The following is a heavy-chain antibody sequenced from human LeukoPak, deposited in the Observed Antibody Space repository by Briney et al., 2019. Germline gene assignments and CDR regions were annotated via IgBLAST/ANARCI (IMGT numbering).Heavy chain of an antibody. CDR1: GFTFSYYD. V-gene: IGHV3-23*01. Sequence: GGSLRLSCAASGFTFSYYDMRWVRQAPGKGLEWVSAISGSGGSTYYADSVKGRFTISRDNSKNTLYVQMNSLRAEDTAIYYCAKALGYYYPFDYWGQGTLVTVSS. CDR2: ISGSGGST. J-gene: IGHJ4*02. CDR3: AKALGYYYPFDY. D-gene: IGHD3-22*01.